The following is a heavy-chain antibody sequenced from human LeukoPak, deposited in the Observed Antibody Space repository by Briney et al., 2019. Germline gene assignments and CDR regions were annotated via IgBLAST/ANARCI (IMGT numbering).Heavy chain of an antibody. Sequence: GGSLRLSCAASGFTFSSYAMHWVRQAPGKGLEWVAVISYDGSNKYYADSVKGRFTISRDNSKNTLYLQMNSLRAEDTAVYYCARDFLAAAGTQLGYWGQGTLVTVSS. V-gene: IGHV3-30-3*01. J-gene: IGHJ4*02. D-gene: IGHD6-13*01. CDR1: GFTFSSYA. CDR2: ISYDGSNK. CDR3: ARDFLAAAGTQLGY.